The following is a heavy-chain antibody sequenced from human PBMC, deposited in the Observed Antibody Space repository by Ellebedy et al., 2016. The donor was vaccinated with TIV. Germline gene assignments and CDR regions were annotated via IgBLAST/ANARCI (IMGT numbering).Heavy chain of an antibody. CDR3: ATDGSYGDYRSPTHAFVM. V-gene: IGHV3-7*01. CDR1: GFSFRSYW. D-gene: IGHD4-17*01. Sequence: GGSLRLSCTASGFSFRSYWMTWVRQPPGKGLEWVANINQDGSDKYYVDSVRGRFTISRANAKNSLYLQMNSLRAEDTSVYYCATDGSYGDYRSPTHAFVMWGQGTMVAVSS. CDR2: INQDGSDK. J-gene: IGHJ3*02.